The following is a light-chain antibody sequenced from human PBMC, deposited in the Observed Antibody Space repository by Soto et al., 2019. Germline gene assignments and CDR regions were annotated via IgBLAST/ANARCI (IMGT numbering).Light chain of an antibody. CDR1: DSDVGAYNY. J-gene: IGLJ1*01. V-gene: IGLV2-14*01. CDR3: SSYRGSTTLDV. Sequence: QSALTQPASVSGSPGQSITISCTGTDSDVGAYNYVSWYQQHPGKAPKLVIFEVSDRPSGVSNRFSGSKSGNTASLTISGLQAEDEADYYCSSYRGSTTLDVFGTGTKLTVL. CDR2: EVS.